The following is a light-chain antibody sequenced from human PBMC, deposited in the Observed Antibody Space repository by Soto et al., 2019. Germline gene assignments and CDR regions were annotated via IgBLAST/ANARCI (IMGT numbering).Light chain of an antibody. CDR2: EVS. CDR1: SSDIGTYTY. Sequence: QSVLTQPASVSGSPGQSITISCTGTSSDIGTYTYVSWYQQHPGKAPKLMIYEVSNRPSGVSGRFSGSKSGNTASLTISGLQAEDEADYYCSSYTSSTTLIAFGTGTKLTVL. CDR3: SSYTSSTTLIA. J-gene: IGLJ1*01. V-gene: IGLV2-14*01.